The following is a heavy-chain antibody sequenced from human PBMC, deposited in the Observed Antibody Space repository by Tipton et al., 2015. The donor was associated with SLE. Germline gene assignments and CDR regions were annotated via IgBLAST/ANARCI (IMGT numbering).Heavy chain of an antibody. Sequence: SLRLSCAASGIPLGSYGVHWVRQAPGKGLEWVASITYDGSDNDYADSVKGRFTISRDNSKKTLYLQMNSLRVEDTAVYYCARGLGKWYFDLWGRGTLVTVSS. V-gene: IGHV3-33*05. CDR1: GIPLGSYG. CDR2: ITYDGSDN. D-gene: IGHD3-16*01. CDR3: ARGLGKWYFDL. J-gene: IGHJ2*01.